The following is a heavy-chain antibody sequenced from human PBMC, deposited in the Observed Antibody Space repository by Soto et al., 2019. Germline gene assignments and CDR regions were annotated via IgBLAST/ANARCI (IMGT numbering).Heavy chain of an antibody. V-gene: IGHV1-3*01. J-gene: IGHJ4*02. CDR1: GYTFSSYA. CDR3: ARGGYSLRFLEWLVFGPLDY. D-gene: IGHD3-3*01. CDR2: INAGNGNT. Sequence: ASVKVSCKASGYTFSSYAMHWVRQAPGQRLEWMGWINAGNGNTKYSQKFQGRVTITRDTSASTAYMELSSLRSEDTAVYYCARGGYSLRFLEWLVFGPLDYWGQGTLVTVSS.